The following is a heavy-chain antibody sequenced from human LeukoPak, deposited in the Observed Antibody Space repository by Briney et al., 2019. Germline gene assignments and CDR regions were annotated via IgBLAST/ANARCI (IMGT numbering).Heavy chain of an antibody. Sequence: ASVKVSCKASGYSFSTYGIGWVRQAPGQGLEWMGWISASNGNTNYAQNLQGRVTMTTETSTSTAYMELRSLRYDDTAVYYCARSRYCSSTSCSTEPDYWGQGTLVAVSS. D-gene: IGHD2-2*02. CDR1: GYSFSTYG. J-gene: IGHJ4*02. CDR3: ARSRYCSSTSCSTEPDY. CDR2: ISASNGNT. V-gene: IGHV1-18*01.